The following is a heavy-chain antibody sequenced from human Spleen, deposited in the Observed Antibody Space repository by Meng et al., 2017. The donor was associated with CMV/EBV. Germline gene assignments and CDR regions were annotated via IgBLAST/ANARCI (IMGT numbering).Heavy chain of an antibody. CDR1: GFTFSSYW. CDR3: ARDLSYYST. Sequence: GSLRLSCAASGFTFSSYWMSWVRQAPGKGLEWIGEIYHSGSTNYNPSLKSRVTISVDKSKNQFSLKLSSVTAADTAVYYCARDLSYYSTWGQGTLVTVSS. D-gene: IGHD1-26*01. J-gene: IGHJ5*02. CDR2: IYHSGST. V-gene: IGHV4-4*02.